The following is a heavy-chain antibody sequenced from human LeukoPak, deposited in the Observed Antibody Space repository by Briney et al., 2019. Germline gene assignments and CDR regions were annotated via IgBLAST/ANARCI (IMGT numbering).Heavy chain of an antibody. CDR3: ARAYGGNHPFDY. Sequence: SETLSLTCTVSGGSISSYYWSWIRQPPGKGLEWIGCIYYSGSTNYNPSLKSRVTISVDTSKNQFSLKLSSVTAADTAVYYCARAYGGNHPFDYWGQGTLVTVSS. V-gene: IGHV4-59*01. J-gene: IGHJ4*02. CDR2: IYYSGST. D-gene: IGHD4-23*01. CDR1: GGSISSYY.